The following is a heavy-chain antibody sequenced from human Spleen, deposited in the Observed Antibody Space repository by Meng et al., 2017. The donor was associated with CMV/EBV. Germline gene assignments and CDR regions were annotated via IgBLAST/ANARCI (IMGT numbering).Heavy chain of an antibody. V-gene: IGHV3-30*02. CDR3: AKGLYYDLRSGRRLYNRIDP. CDR1: FSSFG. Sequence: FSSFGMHWVGQATGKGLEWVAFIRNDGSKKFYADSVKGRFATSRDNSKNTLYLQMNSLRAEDTANYYCAKGLYYDLRSGRRLYNRIDPWGQGTLVTVSS. J-gene: IGHJ5*02. CDR2: IRNDGSKK. D-gene: IGHD3-3*01.